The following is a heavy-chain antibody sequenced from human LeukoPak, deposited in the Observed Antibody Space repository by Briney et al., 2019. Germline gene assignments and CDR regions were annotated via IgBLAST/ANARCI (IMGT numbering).Heavy chain of an antibody. V-gene: IGHV3-23*01. CDR3: AKGWLRLVDY. Sequence: GGSLRLSCAASGFTVSSNYMTWVRQAPGKGLEWVSGIGGSGASTYYADSVKGRFTISRDNSKNTLYLQMNSLRVEDTAVYYCAKGWLRLVDYWGQGTLVTVSS. J-gene: IGHJ4*02. CDR2: IGGSGAST. CDR1: GFTVSSNY. D-gene: IGHD5-12*01.